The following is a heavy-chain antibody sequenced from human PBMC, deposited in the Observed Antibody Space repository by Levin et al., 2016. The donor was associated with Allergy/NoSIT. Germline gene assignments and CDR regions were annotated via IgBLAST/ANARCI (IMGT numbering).Heavy chain of an antibody. V-gene: IGHV1-69*13. CDR2: IIPIFGTA. CDR1: GGTFSSYA. Sequence: SVKVSCKASGGTFSSYAISWVRQAPGQGLEWMGGIIPIFGTANYAQKFQGRVTITADESTSTAYMELSSLRSEDTAVYYCAREINYYYGMDVWGQGTTVTVSS. D-gene: IGHD5-24*01. J-gene: IGHJ6*02. CDR3: AREINYYYGMDV.